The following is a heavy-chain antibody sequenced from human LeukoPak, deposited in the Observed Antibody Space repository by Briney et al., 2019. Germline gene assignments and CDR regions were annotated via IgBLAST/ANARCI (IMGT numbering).Heavy chain of an antibody. V-gene: IGHV1-18*01. CDR2: ISAYNGNT. Sequence: ASVKVSCKASGYTFTSYGISWVQQAPGQGLEWMGWISAYNGNTNYAQKLQGRVTMTTDTSTSTAYMELRSLRSDDTAVYYCARDVIADSSYFFDYWGQGTLVTVSS. CDR1: GYTFTSYG. D-gene: IGHD3-22*01. J-gene: IGHJ4*02. CDR3: ARDVIADSSYFFDY.